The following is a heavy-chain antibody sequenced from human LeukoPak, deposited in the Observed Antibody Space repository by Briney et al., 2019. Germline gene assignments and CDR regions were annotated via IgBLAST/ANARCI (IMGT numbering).Heavy chain of an antibody. CDR2: ISGSGGST. Sequence: GGSLRLSCAASGFTFGSYAMSWVRQAPGKGLEWVSAISGSGGSTYYADSVKGRFTIPRDNSKNTLYLQMNSLRAEDTAVYYCAKEGTYSSGWYGYWGQGTLVTVSS. CDR1: GFTFGSYA. CDR3: AKEGTYSSGWYGY. J-gene: IGHJ4*02. V-gene: IGHV3-23*01. D-gene: IGHD6-19*01.